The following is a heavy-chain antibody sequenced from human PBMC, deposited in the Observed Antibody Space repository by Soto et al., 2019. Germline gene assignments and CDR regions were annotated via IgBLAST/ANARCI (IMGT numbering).Heavy chain of an antibody. J-gene: IGHJ6*02. D-gene: IGHD2-2*01. Sequence: GGSLRLSCEASGFTFSNAWMNWVRQGPGKGLEWLGRIKSKVDGGTADYVAATKGRFSISRDDLKNMLYLQMNSLKPDDTAVYYCTTSSYLYYDGIDVWGQGTTVTVSS. V-gene: IGHV3-15*01. CDR1: GFTFSNAW. CDR3: TTSSYLYYDGIDV. CDR2: IKSKVDGGTA.